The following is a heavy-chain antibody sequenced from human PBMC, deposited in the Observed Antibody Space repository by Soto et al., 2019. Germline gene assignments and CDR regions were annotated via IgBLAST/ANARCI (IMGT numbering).Heavy chain of an antibody. CDR3: PRYLESPEYQFDY. D-gene: IGHD2-2*01. CDR1: GYTFTSYG. V-gene: IGHV1-18*04. CDR2: ISAYNGNT. J-gene: IGHJ4*02. Sequence: ASVKVSCKASGYTFTSYGISWVRQAPGQGLEWMGWISAYNGNTNYAQKLQGRVTMTTDTSTSTAYMELRSLISYDTAVYYCPRYLESPEYQFDYWGQGTLVTVSS.